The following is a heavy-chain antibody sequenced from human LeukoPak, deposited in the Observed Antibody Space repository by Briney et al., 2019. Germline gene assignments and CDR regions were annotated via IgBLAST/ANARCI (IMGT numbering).Heavy chain of an antibody. Sequence: GGSLRPSCAASGFTFSSYAMSWVRQAPGKGLEWVSAISGSGGSTYYADSVKGRFTISRDNSKNTLYLQMNSLRAEDTAVYYCAKVGSGDYYYGMDVGGQGTTATVSS. CDR1: GFTFSSYA. CDR2: ISGSGGST. D-gene: IGHD3-10*01. V-gene: IGHV3-23*01. CDR3: AKVGSGDYYYGMDV. J-gene: IGHJ6*02.